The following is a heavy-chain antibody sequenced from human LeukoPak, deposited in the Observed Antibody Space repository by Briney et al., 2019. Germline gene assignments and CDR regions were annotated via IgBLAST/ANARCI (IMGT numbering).Heavy chain of an antibody. CDR1: GFTFTCYE. J-gene: IGHJ4*02. CDR3: AILSTRVLRDAYNNYFDY. D-gene: IGHD5-24*01. V-gene: IGHV3-48*03. Sequence: PGGSLRLSCAASGFTFTCYEMKWVRQAPGKGLEWVSYITSSGSSIYYADSVKGRFTISRDNSKNTLYLQMNSLRAEDTAVYYCAILSTRVLRDAYNNYFDYWGQGTLVTVSS. CDR2: ITSSGSSI.